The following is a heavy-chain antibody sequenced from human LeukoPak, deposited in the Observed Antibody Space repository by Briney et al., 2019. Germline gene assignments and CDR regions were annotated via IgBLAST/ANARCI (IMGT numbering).Heavy chain of an antibody. CDR2: IYYTGST. CDR3: ARGGTVVLGSDY. Sequence: SETLSLTCIVSGGSISSYYWSWIRQPPGKGLEWIGYIYYTGSTKSNPSLKSRVTLSVDTSKNQFSLRLSSVTAADTAVYYCARGGTVVLGSDYWGQGTLVTVSS. CDR1: GGSISSYY. V-gene: IGHV4-59*08. J-gene: IGHJ4*02. D-gene: IGHD4-23*01.